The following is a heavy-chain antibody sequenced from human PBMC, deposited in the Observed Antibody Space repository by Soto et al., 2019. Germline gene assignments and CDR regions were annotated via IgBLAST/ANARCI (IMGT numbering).Heavy chain of an antibody. V-gene: IGHV3-33*01. D-gene: IGHD6-19*01. CDR3: AREEYSSGMGYLQH. CDR2: IWYDGSNK. CDR1: GFTFSSYG. Sequence: QVQLVESGGGVVQPGRSLRLSCAASGFTFSSYGMHWVRQAPGKGLEWVAVIWYDGSNKYYADSVKGRFTISRDNSKNTLYLQMNSLRAEDTAVYYCAREEYSSGMGYLQHWGQGTLVTVSS. J-gene: IGHJ1*01.